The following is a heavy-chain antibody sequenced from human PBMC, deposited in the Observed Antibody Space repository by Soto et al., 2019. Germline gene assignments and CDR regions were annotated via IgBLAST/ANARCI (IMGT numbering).Heavy chain of an antibody. D-gene: IGHD6-19*01. Sequence: GRSLRLSYAPSGVTVRRHGMHCVRQATGKGPEWIAVINPSGRTISYADSVKGRFTISRDNAENSVYLQMSSLRGEDTAMYYCARYSGWYSYNWFDPWGQGTLVPVSS. V-gene: IGHV3-48*04. CDR1: GVTVRRHG. CDR3: ARYSGWYSYNWFDP. CDR2: INPSGRTI. J-gene: IGHJ5*02.